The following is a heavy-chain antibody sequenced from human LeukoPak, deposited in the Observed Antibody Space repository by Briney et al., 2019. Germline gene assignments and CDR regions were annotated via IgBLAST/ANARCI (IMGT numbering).Heavy chain of an antibody. D-gene: IGHD6-13*01. CDR2: IWYDGSNK. V-gene: IGHV3-33*06. Sequence: GRSLRLSCAASGFTFSSYGMHWVRQAPGKGLEWVAVIWYDGSNKYYADSVKGRFTISRDNSKNTLYLQMNSLRAEDTAVYYCAKDTGYSSSWYYWGQGTLVTVSS. CDR1: GFTFSSYG. CDR3: AKDTGYSSSWYY. J-gene: IGHJ4*02.